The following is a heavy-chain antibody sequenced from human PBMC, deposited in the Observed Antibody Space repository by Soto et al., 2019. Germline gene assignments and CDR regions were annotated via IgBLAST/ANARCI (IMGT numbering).Heavy chain of an antibody. D-gene: IGHD3-3*01. CDR3: ARGPEYYDFWSGYPDY. CDR1: GFTFSSYG. J-gene: IGHJ4*02. V-gene: IGHV3-33*01. CDR2: IWYDGSNK. Sequence: GGSLRLSCAASGFTFSSYGMHWVRQAPGKGLEWVAVIWYDGSNKYYADSVKGRFTISRDNSKNTLYLQMNSLRAEDTAVYYCARGPEYYDFWSGYPDYWGQGTLVTVSS.